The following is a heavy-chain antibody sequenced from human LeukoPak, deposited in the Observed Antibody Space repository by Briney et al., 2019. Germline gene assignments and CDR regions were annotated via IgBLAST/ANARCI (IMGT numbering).Heavy chain of an antibody. Sequence: GRSLRLSCAASGFTFSSHAMHWVRQAPGKGLEWVAVISYDGSNKYYADSVKGRFTISRDNSKNTLYLQMNSLRAEDTAVYYCARREEERLRPVGSFDYWGQGTLVTVSS. V-gene: IGHV3-30-3*01. CDR1: GFTFSSHA. CDR3: ARREEERLRPVGSFDY. J-gene: IGHJ4*02. CDR2: ISYDGSNK. D-gene: IGHD1-26*01.